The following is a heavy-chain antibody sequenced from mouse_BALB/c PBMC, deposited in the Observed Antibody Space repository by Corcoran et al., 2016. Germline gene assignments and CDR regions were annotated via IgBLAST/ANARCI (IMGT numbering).Heavy chain of an antibody. V-gene: IGHV1-26*01. J-gene: IGHJ2*01. Sequence: EVQLQQSGPELVKPGASVKISCKASGYSFTGYYMHWVKQSHVKSLEWIGRINPYNGATSYNQNFKDKASLTVDKSSSTAYMELHSLTSEDSAVYYCAKDYDYAHCDYWGQGTTLTVSS. CDR2: INPYNGAT. CDR3: AKDYDYAHCDY. D-gene: IGHD2-4*01. CDR1: GYSFTGYY.